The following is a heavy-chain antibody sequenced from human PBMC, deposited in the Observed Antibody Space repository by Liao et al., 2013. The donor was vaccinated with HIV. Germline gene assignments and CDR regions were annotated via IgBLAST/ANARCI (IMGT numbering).Heavy chain of an antibody. CDR3: ARGTRSASNYYYMDL. Sequence: QVHLQESGPGLVKPSETLSLTCTVSGGPISNYSWNWIRQPAEKGLQWVGRIQTSGNTNYNPSLKSRVTISLDTSKNQFSLKLGSVTAADTAIYYCARGTRSASNYYYMDLWGEREPTVTV. V-gene: IGHV4-4*07. CDR2: IQTSGNT. CDR1: GGPISNYS. D-gene: IGHD2-2*01. J-gene: IGHJ6*03.